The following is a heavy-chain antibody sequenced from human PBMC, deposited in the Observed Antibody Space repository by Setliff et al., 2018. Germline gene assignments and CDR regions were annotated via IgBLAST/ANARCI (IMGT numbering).Heavy chain of an antibody. D-gene: IGHD6-25*01. CDR2: ISDSSIYI. CDR3: ARSPANGGHDAFDV. J-gene: IGHJ3*01. V-gene: IGHV3-21*01. Sequence: GESLRLSCAASGFTFSTYSMHWVRQAPGKGLEWVSSISDSSIYIYYVDSVKGRFTISRDNAQNSLYLQMDSLRAEDTAVYYCARSPANGGHDAFDVWGQGTMVTVS. CDR1: GFTFSTYS.